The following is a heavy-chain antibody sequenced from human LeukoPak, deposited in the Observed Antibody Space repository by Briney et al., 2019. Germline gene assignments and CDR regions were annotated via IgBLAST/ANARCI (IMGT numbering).Heavy chain of an antibody. CDR3: ARADYGRRAFDI. J-gene: IGHJ3*02. CDR1: GGSISSSSYY. D-gene: IGHD4-17*01. CDR2: IYYSGST. Sequence: SETLSLTCTVSGGSISSSSYYWGWIRQPPGKGLEWIGSIYYSGSTYYNPSLKSRVTISVDTSKNQFSLKLSSVTAADTAVYYCARADYGRRAFDIWGQGTMVTVSS. V-gene: IGHV4-39*01.